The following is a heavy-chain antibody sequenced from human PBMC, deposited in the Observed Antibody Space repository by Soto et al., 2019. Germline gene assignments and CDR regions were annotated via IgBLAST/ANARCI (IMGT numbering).Heavy chain of an antibody. CDR1: GYTFTGYY. CDR2: INPNSGGT. J-gene: IGHJ6*02. CDR3: AREFYYYYGMDV. Sequence: ASVKVSCKASGYTFTGYYMHWVRQAPGQGLEWMGWINPNSGGTNYAQKFQGWVTMTRDTSISTAYMEPSRLRSDDTAVYYCAREFYYYYGMDVWGQGTTVTVSS. V-gene: IGHV1-2*04.